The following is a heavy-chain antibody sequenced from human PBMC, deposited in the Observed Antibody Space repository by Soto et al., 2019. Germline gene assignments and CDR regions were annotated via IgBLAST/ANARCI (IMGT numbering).Heavy chain of an antibody. CDR2: ISYDGSNK. Sequence: QVQLVESGGGVVQPGRSLRLSCAASGFTFSSYGMHWVRQAPGKGLEWVAVISYDGSNKYYADSVKGRFTISRDNSKNTLYLQMNSLRAEDTAVYYCAKEKGVVILNWFDPWGQGTLVTVSS. V-gene: IGHV3-30*18. D-gene: IGHD3-3*01. CDR3: AKEKGVVILNWFDP. J-gene: IGHJ5*02. CDR1: GFTFSSYG.